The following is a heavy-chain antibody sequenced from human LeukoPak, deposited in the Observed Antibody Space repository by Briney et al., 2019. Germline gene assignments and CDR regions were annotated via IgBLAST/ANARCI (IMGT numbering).Heavy chain of an antibody. CDR1: GYTFTGYG. CDR3: ARDRYGTGSYDY. CDR2: ISDYNGHT. Sequence: GASVKVSYKASGYTFTGYGISWVRQAPGQGLEWMGWISDYNGHTNFAQKLQGRVTMTTDTSTNTAYMELRSLLSDDTAVYYCARDRYGTGSYDYWGQGTLVAVSS. D-gene: IGHD3-10*01. V-gene: IGHV1-18*01. J-gene: IGHJ4*02.